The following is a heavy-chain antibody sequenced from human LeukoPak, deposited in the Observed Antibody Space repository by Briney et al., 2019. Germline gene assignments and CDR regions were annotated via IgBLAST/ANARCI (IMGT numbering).Heavy chain of an antibody. CDR1: DGSISSSSYY. Sequence: SETLSLTCTVSDGSISSSSYYWGWIRQPPGKGLGWIGSIYYSGSTYYNPSLKSRVTISVDTSKNQFSLKLSSVTAADTAVYYWASGGYGTGGAFDIWGQGTMVTVSS. D-gene: IGHD3/OR15-3a*01. CDR3: ASGGYGTGGAFDI. V-gene: IGHV4-39*07. J-gene: IGHJ3*02. CDR2: IYYSGST.